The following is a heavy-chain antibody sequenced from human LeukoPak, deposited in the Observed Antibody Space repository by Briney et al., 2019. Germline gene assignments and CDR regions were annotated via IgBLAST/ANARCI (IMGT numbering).Heavy chain of an antibody. V-gene: IGHV3-23*01. J-gene: IGHJ4*02. D-gene: IGHD3-22*01. CDR1: GFTFSSYA. Sequence: GGSLRLSCAASGFTFSSYAMSWVRQAPAKGLEWVSAISGSGGSTYYADSVKGRFTISRDNTKNTLYLQMNSLRAEDTAVYYCARAQTPDYYYDSSGSTFDYGGQGTLVTVSS. CDR3: ARAQTPDYYYDSSGSTFDY. CDR2: ISGSGGST.